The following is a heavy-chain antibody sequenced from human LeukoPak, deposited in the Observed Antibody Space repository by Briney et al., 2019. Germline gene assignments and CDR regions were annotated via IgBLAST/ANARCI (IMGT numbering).Heavy chain of an antibody. CDR2: IRSKAYGGTT. CDR3: TSGYDYGDHIDY. CDR1: GFTFGDYA. Sequence: GGSLRLSCTASGFTFGDYAMSWFRQAPGKGLEWVGFIRSKAYGGTTEYAASVKGRSTISRDDSKSIAYLQMNSLKTEDTAVYYCTSGYDYGDHIDYWGQGTLVTVSS. D-gene: IGHD4-17*01. V-gene: IGHV3-49*03. J-gene: IGHJ4*02.